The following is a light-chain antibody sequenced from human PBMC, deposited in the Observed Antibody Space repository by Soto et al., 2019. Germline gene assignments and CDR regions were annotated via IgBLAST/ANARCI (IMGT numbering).Light chain of an antibody. CDR2: SDN. V-gene: IGLV1-44*01. Sequence: QSVLTQPPSVSGTPGQRVTISCSGSSSNIGTNTVIWYQQLPGAAPKLLIYSDNQRPSGVPDQFSGSKSGTSASLAISGLQSEDEADYYCAAWDVSLVVFGGGTKLTVL. CDR1: SSNIGTNT. CDR3: AAWDVSLVV. J-gene: IGLJ2*01.